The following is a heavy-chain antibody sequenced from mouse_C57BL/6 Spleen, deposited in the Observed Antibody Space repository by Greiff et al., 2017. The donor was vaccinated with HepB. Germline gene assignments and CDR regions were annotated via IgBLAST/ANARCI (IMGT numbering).Heavy chain of an antibody. Sequence: QVQLQQSGAELVKPGASVKMSCKASGYTFTSYWITWVKQRPGQGLEWIGDIYPGSGSTNYNEKFKSKATLTVDTSSSTAYMQLSSLTSEDSAVYYCAREGKLLHGSGGYFDVWGTGTTVTVSS. J-gene: IGHJ1*03. CDR1: GYTFTSYW. CDR3: AREGKLLHGSGGYFDV. V-gene: IGHV1-55*01. CDR2: IYPGSGST. D-gene: IGHD1-1*01.